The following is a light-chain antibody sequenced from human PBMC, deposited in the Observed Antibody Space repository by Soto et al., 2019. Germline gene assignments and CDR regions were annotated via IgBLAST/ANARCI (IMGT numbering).Light chain of an antibody. Sequence: DIQMTQSPSSLSASVGDRVTITCQASQDITNDLNWYQQKPGKAPKVLIYEASNLETGVPSRFSGSGSGTDFTFTTSSLQPEDIATYFCQQYYNVPLTFGGGTKVEIK. CDR3: QQYYNVPLT. CDR1: QDITND. V-gene: IGKV1-33*01. J-gene: IGKJ4*01. CDR2: EAS.